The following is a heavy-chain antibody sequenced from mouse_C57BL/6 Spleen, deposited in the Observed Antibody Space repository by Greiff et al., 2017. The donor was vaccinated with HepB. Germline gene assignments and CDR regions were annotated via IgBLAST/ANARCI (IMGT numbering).Heavy chain of an antibody. CDR3: ARGTAQAYFDY. CDR2: INPSTGGT. Sequence: EVQLQESGPELVKPGASVKISCKASGYSFTGYYMHWVKQSSEKSLEWIGEINPSTGGTSYNQKFKGKATLTVDKSSSTAYMQLKSLTSEDSAVYYCARGTAQAYFDYWGQGTTLTVSS. D-gene: IGHD3-2*02. J-gene: IGHJ2*01. V-gene: IGHV1-43*01. CDR1: GYSFTGYY.